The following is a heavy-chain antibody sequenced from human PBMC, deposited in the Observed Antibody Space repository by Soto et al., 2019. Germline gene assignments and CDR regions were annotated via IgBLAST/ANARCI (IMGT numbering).Heavy chain of an antibody. V-gene: IGHV3-30*18. D-gene: IGHD3-10*01. CDR2: ISNDGSNE. J-gene: IGHJ4*02. Sequence: RGSLRLSCAGSGFTFRWFGMNWVRQAPGNGLEWVARISNDGSNEYYVDSVKGRFTISRDNSKNTLYLQMDSLRAEDTAVYYCAKGEVRGIIPSYFDYWGLGTLVTVSS. CDR1: GFTFRWFG. CDR3: AKGEVRGIIPSYFDY.